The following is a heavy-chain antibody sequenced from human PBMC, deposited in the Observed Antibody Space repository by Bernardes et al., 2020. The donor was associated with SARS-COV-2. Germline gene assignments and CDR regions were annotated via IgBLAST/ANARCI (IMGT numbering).Heavy chain of an antibody. CDR2: IYYSGST. D-gene: IGHD1-7*01. V-gene: IGHV4-39*01. Sequence: SEALSLTCTVSGGSISSSSYYWGWLLQPPGKGLEWIGSIYYSGSTYYNPSLKSRVTISVDTSKNTLYLQMNSLRAEDTAVYYCARAATTSPPERGDWGQGTLVTVSS. CDR1: GGSISSSSYY. CDR3: ARAATTSPPERGD. J-gene: IGHJ4*02.